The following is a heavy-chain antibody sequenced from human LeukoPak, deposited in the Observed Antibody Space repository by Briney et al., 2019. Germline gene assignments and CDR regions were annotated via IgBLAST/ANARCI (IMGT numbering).Heavy chain of an antibody. D-gene: IGHD6-6*01. CDR3: VKDRSIAAPNNDFFDS. Sequence: GGSLRLSCSASGFTFNRFYLHWVRQAPGKGLEFVSHISSNGATTYYADSVKGRFTISRDNSKNTLYLQMSSLRADDTAVYYCVKDRSIAAPNNDFFDSRGQGALVTVSS. CDR2: ISSNGATT. V-gene: IGHV3-64D*06. J-gene: IGHJ4*02. CDR1: GFTFNRFY.